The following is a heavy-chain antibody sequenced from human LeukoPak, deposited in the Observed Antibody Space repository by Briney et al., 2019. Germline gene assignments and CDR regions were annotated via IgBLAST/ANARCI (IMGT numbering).Heavy chain of an antibody. J-gene: IGHJ4*02. D-gene: IGHD6-13*01. V-gene: IGHV3-23*01. CDR2: ISGSGGST. Sequence: QSGGSLRLSCAASGFTFSSYAMSWVRQAPGKGLEWVSAISGSGGSTYYAHSVKGRFTISRDNSKNTLYLQMNSLRAEDTAVYYCAKGFGYSSSWHYFDYWGQGTLVTVSS. CDR1: GFTFSSYA. CDR3: AKGFGYSSSWHYFDY.